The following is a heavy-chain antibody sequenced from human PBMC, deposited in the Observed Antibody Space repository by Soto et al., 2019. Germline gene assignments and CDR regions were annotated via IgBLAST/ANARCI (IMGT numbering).Heavy chain of an antibody. CDR2: INAGNGNT. V-gene: IGHV1-3*01. D-gene: IGHD6-19*01. CDR1: GYTFTSYA. J-gene: IGHJ4*02. CDR3: ARVIGGWYYFDY. Sequence: QVQLVQSGAEVKKPGASVKASCKASGYTFTSYAMHWVRQAPGQRLEWMGWINAGNGNTKYSQKFQGRVTITRDTSASTAYMELSSLRSEDTAVYYCARVIGGWYYFDYWGQGTLVTVSS.